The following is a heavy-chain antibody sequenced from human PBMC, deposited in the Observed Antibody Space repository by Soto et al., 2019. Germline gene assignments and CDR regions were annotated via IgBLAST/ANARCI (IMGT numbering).Heavy chain of an antibody. CDR3: AKDIGGYFDY. Sequence: QVQLVESGGGVVQPGRSLRLSCAASGFTFSSYGMHWVRQAPGKGLEWVAVISYDGSNKYYADSVKGRFTISRDNSKNTLYLQMNSLRAEDTAVYYCAKDIGGYFDYWGQGTLVTVSS. V-gene: IGHV3-30*18. D-gene: IGHD2-15*01. J-gene: IGHJ4*02. CDR2: ISYDGSNK. CDR1: GFTFSSYG.